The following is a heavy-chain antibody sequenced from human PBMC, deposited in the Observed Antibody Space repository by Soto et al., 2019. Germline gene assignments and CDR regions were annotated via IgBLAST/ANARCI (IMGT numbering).Heavy chain of an antibody. J-gene: IGHJ3*02. D-gene: IGHD1-1*01. CDR1: GGSISSYY. Sequence: SETLSLTCTVSGGSISSYYWSWIRQPPGKGLEWIGYIYYSGSTNYNPSLKSRVTISVDTSKNQFSLKLSSVTAADTAVYYCARDNPSTGTTGAFDIWGQGTMVTVSS. CDR2: IYYSGST. V-gene: IGHV4-59*01. CDR3: ARDNPSTGTTGAFDI.